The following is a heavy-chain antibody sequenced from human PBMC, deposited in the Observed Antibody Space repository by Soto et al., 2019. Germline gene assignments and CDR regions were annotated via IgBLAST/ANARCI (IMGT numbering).Heavy chain of an antibody. V-gene: IGHV1-69*06. CDR2: IIPIFGTA. J-gene: IGHJ6*02. CDR3: ARGGPNIVVVVAATYYYGMDV. Sequence: QVQLVQSGAEVKKPGSSVKVSCKASGGTFSSYAISWVRQAPGQGLEWMGWIIPIFGTANYAQKFQGRVTITADKSTSTAYMELSSLRSEDTAVYYCARGGPNIVVVVAATYYYGMDVWGQGTTVTVSS. CDR1: GGTFSSYA. D-gene: IGHD2-15*01.